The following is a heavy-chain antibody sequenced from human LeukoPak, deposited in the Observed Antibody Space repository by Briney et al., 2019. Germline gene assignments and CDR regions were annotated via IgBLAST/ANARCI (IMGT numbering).Heavy chain of an antibody. CDR2: ISSSSSTI. CDR1: GFTFSSYS. CDR3: ARVMPLNYGDYKRGAFDI. Sequence: GGSLRLSCAASGFTFSSYSMNWVRQAPGKGLEWVSYISSSSSTIYYADSVKGRFTISRDNAKNSLYPQMNSLRDEDTAVYYCARVMPLNYGDYKRGAFDIWGQGTMVTVSS. D-gene: IGHD4-17*01. V-gene: IGHV3-48*02. J-gene: IGHJ3*02.